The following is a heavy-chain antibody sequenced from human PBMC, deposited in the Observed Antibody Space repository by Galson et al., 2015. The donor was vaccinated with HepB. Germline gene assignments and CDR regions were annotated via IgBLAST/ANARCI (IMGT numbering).Heavy chain of an antibody. CDR3: ARHHPLYYYYYYMDV. D-gene: IGHD1-14*01. CDR2: INPNSGGT. CDR1: GYTFTGYY. J-gene: IGHJ6*03. Sequence: SVKVSCKASGYTFTGYYMHWVRQAPGQGLEWMGWINPNSGGTNYAQKFQGRVTMTRDTSISTAYMELSRLRSDDTAVYYCARHHPLYYYYYYMDVWGKGTTVTVSS. V-gene: IGHV1-2*02.